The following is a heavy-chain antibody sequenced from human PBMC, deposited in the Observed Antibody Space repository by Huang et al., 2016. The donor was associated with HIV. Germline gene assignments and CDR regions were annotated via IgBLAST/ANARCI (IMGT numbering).Heavy chain of an antibody. CDR1: GFSFDSFA. V-gene: IGHV3-21*01. D-gene: IGHD3-10*01. CDR3: VRENYGSGSTLHWFDP. Sequence: DVQLVESGGGLVKPGGSLRLSCAASGFSFDSFAMHWVRQAPGKGRDGFASIIASSSFKDYEVSLPGRVTVSRDNAKNSLYLQMNSLRPEDTAVYYCVRENYGSGSTLHWFDPWGQGTLVTVSS. CDR2: IIASSSFK. J-gene: IGHJ5*02.